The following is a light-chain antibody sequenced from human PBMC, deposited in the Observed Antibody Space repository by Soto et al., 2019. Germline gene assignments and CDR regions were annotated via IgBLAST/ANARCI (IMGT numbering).Light chain of an antibody. J-gene: IGKJ5*01. V-gene: IGKV3-20*01. CDR2: GAS. CDR3: QQYGSSPFT. Sequence: EIVLTQSPGTLSLSPGERATLSCRASQSVSSSYLAWYQQKPGQAPRLLIYGASSRATGIPDRFSGSGSRTDFALTISRLEPEDFAVCYCQQYGSSPFTFGQGTRLEIK. CDR1: QSVSSSY.